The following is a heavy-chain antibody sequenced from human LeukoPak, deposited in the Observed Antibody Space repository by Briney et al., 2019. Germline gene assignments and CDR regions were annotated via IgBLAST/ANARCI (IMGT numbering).Heavy chain of an antibody. CDR1: RFTFSSFA. J-gene: IGHJ4*02. Sequence: GGSLRLSCAASRFTFSSFAMSWVRQAPGKGLEWVSGISGSGDGTYYADSVKGRFTISRDNSKNTLYLQMNSLRAEDTAVYYCAKDRDSSGYPFDYWGQGTLVTVSS. CDR2: ISGSGDGT. CDR3: AKDRDSSGYPFDY. V-gene: IGHV3-23*01. D-gene: IGHD3-22*01.